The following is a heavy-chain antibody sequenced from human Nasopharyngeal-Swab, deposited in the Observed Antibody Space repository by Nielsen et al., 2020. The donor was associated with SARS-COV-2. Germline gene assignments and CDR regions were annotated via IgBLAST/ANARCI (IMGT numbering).Heavy chain of an antibody. J-gene: IGHJ6*02. CDR3: ASGGNWDYYYGIDV. CDR2: INHSGST. Sequence: SETLSLTCAVYGGSFSGYYWSWIRQPPGKGLEWIGEINHSGSTNYNPSLKSRVTISVDTSKNQFSLKLSSVTAADTAVYYCASGGNWDYYYGIDVWGQGTTVTVSS. V-gene: IGHV4-34*01. CDR1: GGSFSGYY. D-gene: IGHD7-27*01.